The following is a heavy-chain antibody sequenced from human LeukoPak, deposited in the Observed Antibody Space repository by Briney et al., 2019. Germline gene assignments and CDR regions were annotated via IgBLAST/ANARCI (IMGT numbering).Heavy chain of an antibody. CDR3: ARAYYYGSGTFDI. J-gene: IGHJ3*02. CDR2: TYYRSKWYN. Sequence: SQTLSLTCAISGDXVSSNSAAWNWIRQSPSRGLEWLGRTYYRSKWYNNYAVSVKSRITINPDTSKNQFSLKLTSVTAADTAVYYCARAYYYGSGTFDIWGQGTMVTVSS. CDR1: GDXVSSNSAA. D-gene: IGHD3-10*01. V-gene: IGHV6-1*01.